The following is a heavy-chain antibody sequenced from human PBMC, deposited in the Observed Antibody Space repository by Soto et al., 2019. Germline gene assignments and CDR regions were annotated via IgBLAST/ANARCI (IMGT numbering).Heavy chain of an antibody. CDR3: AHTAWELLTSFDP. Sequence: QITLTESGPPLVQPTQTLRLTCSFSGFSLTTRGLGVAWFRQPPGKALEWLAVIYWDEDKRYSPLLKTRLTVAKDTSTNPVVLSMTHMDPVDTGPFSCAHTAWELLTSFDPWGQGIHVTVSS. D-gene: IGHD1-26*01. J-gene: IGHJ5*02. CDR2: IYWDEDK. CDR1: GFSLTTRGLG. V-gene: IGHV2-5*02.